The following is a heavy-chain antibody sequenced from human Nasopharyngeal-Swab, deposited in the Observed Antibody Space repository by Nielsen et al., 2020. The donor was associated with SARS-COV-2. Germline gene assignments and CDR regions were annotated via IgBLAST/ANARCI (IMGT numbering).Heavy chain of an antibody. CDR2: IYYSGST. CDR3: ARVTRQDWYFDL. V-gene: IGHV4-59*01. Sequence: SETLSLTCSVSGASITTDYWNWIRQTPGQGLEWIGYIYYSGSTNYNPSLKSRVTISVDTSKNQFSLKLSSVTAADTAVYYCARVTRQDWYFDLWGRGTLVTVSS. J-gene: IGHJ2*01. CDR1: GASITTDY.